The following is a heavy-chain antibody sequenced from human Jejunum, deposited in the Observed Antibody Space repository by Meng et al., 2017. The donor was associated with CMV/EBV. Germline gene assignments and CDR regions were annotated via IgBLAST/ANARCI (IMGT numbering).Heavy chain of an antibody. CDR3: VRERDLIGD. CDR2: IYSKSNGGTT. V-gene: IGHV3-15*01. J-gene: IGHJ4*02. D-gene: IGHD2-8*01. Sequence: GQGGGVGGGLVRPGGSRGLSCEASGFIFRDAGMSWVRQAPGKGLEWVGRIYSKSNGGTTLYPAPVKGRFTVSRDDSKNTLYLQMDSLKIEDTAVYYCVRERDLIGDWGQGTLVTVSS. CDR1: GFIFRDAG.